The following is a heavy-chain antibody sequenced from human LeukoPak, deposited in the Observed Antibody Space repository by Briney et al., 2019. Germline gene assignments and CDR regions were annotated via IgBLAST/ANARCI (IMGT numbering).Heavy chain of an antibody. V-gene: IGHV3-21*01. Sequence: TGGSLRLSCAASGFTFSSYSMNWVRQAPGKGLEWVSSISSSSSYIYYADSVKGRFTISRDNAKNSLYLQMNSLRAEDTAVYYCASRIVLMVYAAHDAFDIWGQGTMVTVSS. CDR1: GFTFSSYS. CDR3: ASRIVLMVYAAHDAFDI. J-gene: IGHJ3*02. CDR2: ISSSSSYI. D-gene: IGHD2-8*01.